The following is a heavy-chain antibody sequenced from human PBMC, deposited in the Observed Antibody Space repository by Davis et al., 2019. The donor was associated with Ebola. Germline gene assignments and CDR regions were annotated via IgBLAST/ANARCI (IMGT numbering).Heavy chain of an antibody. CDR3: AKAFGSYYYYGMDV. CDR1: GGTFSSYA. V-gene: IGHV1-69*06. D-gene: IGHD3-10*01. J-gene: IGHJ6*02. CDR2: IIPIFGTA. Sequence: SVKVSCKASGGTFSSYAISWVRQAPGQGLEWMGGIIPIFGTANYAQKFQGRVTITADKSTSTAYMELSSLRSEDTAVYYCAKAFGSYYYYGMDVWGQGTTVTVSS.